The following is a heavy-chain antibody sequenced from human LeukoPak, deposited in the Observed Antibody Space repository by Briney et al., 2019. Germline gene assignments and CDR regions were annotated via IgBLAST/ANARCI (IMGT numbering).Heavy chain of an antibody. CDR1: GDSVSTNTAA. CDR2: TYYRSQWIN. CDR3: ARGLAHEYGDLWPRAGGMDV. J-gene: IGHJ6*02. Sequence: SSQTLSLTCAISGDSVSTNTAAWNWIRQSPSRGLEWLGRTYYRSQWINDYALSVKSRITIKSDTSKNQFSLHLNSVTPEDTAVYYCARGLAHEYGDLWPRAGGMDVWGQGTTVTVSS. V-gene: IGHV6-1*01. D-gene: IGHD4/OR15-4a*01.